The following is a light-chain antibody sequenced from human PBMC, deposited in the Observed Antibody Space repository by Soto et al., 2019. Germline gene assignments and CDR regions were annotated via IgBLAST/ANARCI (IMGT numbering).Light chain of an antibody. J-gene: IGKJ1*01. CDR3: QKYNNWPWT. Sequence: EIVMTQSPATLSLSPGESATLSCRASQSVNINLAWYQQKTGQAPRILIYGKSTRATGVPDRFSGSGSGTELNLTISKLQSEDFAVYYCQKYNNWPWTCGQGTKVDIK. CDR2: GKS. V-gene: IGKV3-15*01. CDR1: QSVNIN.